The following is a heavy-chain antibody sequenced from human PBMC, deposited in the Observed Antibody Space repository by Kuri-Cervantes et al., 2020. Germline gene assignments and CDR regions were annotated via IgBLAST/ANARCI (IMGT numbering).Heavy chain of an antibody. V-gene: IGHV1-2*02. CDR3: AISPSNLDYYDSSGLDDY. Sequence: ASVKVSCKASGYTFTGNYIHWVRQAPGQGLEWMGWINPNSGDTNYAQKFQGRVTMTRDTSISTAYMELSSLRSEDTAVYYCAISPSNLDYYDSSGLDDYWGQGTLVTVSS. D-gene: IGHD3-22*01. CDR1: GYTFTGNY. CDR2: INPNSGDT. J-gene: IGHJ4*02.